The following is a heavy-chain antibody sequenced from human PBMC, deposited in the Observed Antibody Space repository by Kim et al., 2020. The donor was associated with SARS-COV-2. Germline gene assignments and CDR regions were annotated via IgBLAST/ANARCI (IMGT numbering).Heavy chain of an antibody. Sequence: ASVKVSCKASGYTFTNYPIHWVRQAPGHRLEWMGCFNAGRGDTEFSQRFQGRVTITTDTSASTAYMELSSLRSEDTTVYYCARDGPGRQNFDYWGQGTLVTVSS. D-gene: IGHD3-10*01. CDR2: FNAGRGDT. V-gene: IGHV1-3*01. CDR1: GYTFTNYP. J-gene: IGHJ4*02. CDR3: ARDGPGRQNFDY.